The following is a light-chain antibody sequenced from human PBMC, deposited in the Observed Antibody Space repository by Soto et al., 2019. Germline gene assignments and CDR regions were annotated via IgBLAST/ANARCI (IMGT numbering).Light chain of an antibody. J-gene: IGKJ1*01. V-gene: IGKV3-20*01. CDR1: QTVSNSY. Sequence: EIVLTQSPGTLSLSPGERATLSCRASQTVSNSYMAWYQQKPGQAPRLLIYGASSRATGIPDRFSGSGSGKGFTLTISRMEAEGFAGYFCQQDGSSPLTFGQGTKVEIK. CDR2: GAS. CDR3: QQDGSSPLT.